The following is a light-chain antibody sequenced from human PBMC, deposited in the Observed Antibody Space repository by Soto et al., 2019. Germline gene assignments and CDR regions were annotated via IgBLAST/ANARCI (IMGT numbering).Light chain of an antibody. Sequence: DIQMTQSPSTLSASVGDRVTIACRASQTINDLLAWYQQKPGKAPKLLIYKASSLESGVPSRFSGNGSGTEFTLTISSLQPDDFATYYCQQYYSYSSFGGGTKVEIK. CDR1: QTINDL. V-gene: IGKV1-5*03. CDR2: KAS. J-gene: IGKJ4*02. CDR3: QQYYSYSS.